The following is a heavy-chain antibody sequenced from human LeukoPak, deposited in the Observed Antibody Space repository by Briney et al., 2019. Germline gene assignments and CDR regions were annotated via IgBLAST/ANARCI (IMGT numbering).Heavy chain of an antibody. CDR2: IRYDGSNK. D-gene: IGHD3-9*01. CDR3: ARDLKPSEGYFDFYFDY. J-gene: IGHJ4*02. CDR1: GFTFSSYG. Sequence: GGSLRLSCAASGFTFSSYGMHWVRQAPGKGLEWVAFIRYDGSNKFYADSVKGRFTISRDNSKNTLYLQMNSLRAEDTAVYYCARDLKPSEGYFDFYFDYWGQGTLVTVSS. V-gene: IGHV3-30*02.